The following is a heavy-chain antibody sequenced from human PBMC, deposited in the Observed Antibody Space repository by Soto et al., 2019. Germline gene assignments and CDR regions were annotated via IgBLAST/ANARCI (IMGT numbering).Heavy chain of an antibody. CDR1: GFTFSGSA. J-gene: IGHJ4*02. CDR3: TTRVYSGYDWVFDY. Sequence: GGSLRLSCAASGFTFSGSAMHWVRQASGKGLEWVGRIRSKANSYATAYAASVKGRFTISRDDSKNTAYLQMNSLKTEDTAVYYCTTRVYSGYDWVFDYWGQGTLVTVSS. CDR2: IRSKANSYAT. D-gene: IGHD5-12*01. V-gene: IGHV3-73*01.